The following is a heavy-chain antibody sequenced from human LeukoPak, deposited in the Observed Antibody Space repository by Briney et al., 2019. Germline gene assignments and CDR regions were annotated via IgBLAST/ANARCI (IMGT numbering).Heavy chain of an antibody. D-gene: IGHD6-6*01. Sequence: GGSLRLSCSASGLTFSSYGMSWVRQAPGKGLEWVSAINDAGTTYYADSVKGRLTISRDNSKNTLYLQMNSLRAEDTAVYYCAKRVDYSSSSGGYFDYWGQGTLVTVSS. V-gene: IGHV3-23*01. CDR1: GLTFSSYG. CDR3: AKRVDYSSSSGGYFDY. J-gene: IGHJ4*02. CDR2: INDAGTT.